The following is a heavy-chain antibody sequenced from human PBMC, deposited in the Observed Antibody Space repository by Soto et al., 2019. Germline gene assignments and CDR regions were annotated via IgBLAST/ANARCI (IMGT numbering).Heavy chain of an antibody. Sequence: WTWIRQLPVKGLEWIGYLYYTGNTYYKPSLKSRTTISIDTFENQFSLKLTSVTAADTAVYFWASGHDAYKVRYWGQGTLFTVSS. V-gene: IGHV4-31*02. CDR3: ASGHDAYKVRY. CDR2: LYYTGNT. D-gene: IGHD1-1*01. J-gene: IGHJ4*02.